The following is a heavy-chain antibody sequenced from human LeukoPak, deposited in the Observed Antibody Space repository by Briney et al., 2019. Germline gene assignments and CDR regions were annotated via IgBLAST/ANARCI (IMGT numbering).Heavy chain of an antibody. CDR1: GFTFSSYA. D-gene: IGHD3-22*01. CDR3: AKGSYYDSSGSFYFDY. J-gene: IGHJ4*02. Sequence: GGSLRLSSAASGFTFSSYAMSWGRQAPGKGLEWVSAISGSGGSTYYADSVKGRFTISRDNSKNTLYVQVNSLGTEDTAAYYCAKGSYYDSSGSFYFDYWGQGTLVTVSS. CDR2: ISGSGGST. V-gene: IGHV3-23*01.